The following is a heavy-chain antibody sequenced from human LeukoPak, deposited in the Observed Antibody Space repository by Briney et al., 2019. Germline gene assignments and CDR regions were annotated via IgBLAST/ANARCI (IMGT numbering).Heavy chain of an antibody. D-gene: IGHD5-12*01. CDR1: GFTFSSYA. Sequence: GGSLRLSCAASGFTFSSYAMSWVRQAPGQGLEWVSAISGSGDSTYYADSVKGRFTTSRDNSKNTLYLQMSSLRAEDTAVYYCAKTGGYSGYDLYYNGMDVWGQGTTVTVSS. CDR2: ISGSGDST. V-gene: IGHV3-23*01. J-gene: IGHJ6*02. CDR3: AKTGGYSGYDLYYNGMDV.